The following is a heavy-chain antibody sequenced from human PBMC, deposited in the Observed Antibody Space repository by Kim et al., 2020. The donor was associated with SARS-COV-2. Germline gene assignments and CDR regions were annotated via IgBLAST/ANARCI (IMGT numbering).Heavy chain of an antibody. D-gene: IGHD3-10*01. CDR2: INPNSGGT. V-gene: IGHV1-2*02. J-gene: IGHJ5*02. CDR3: AREGITMVRGVRSWFDP. CDR1: GYTFTGYY. Sequence: ASVKVSCKASGYTFTGYYMHWVRQAPGQGLEWMGWINPNSGGTNYAQKFQGRVTMTRYTSISTAYMELSRLRSDDTAVYYCAREGITMVRGVRSWFDPWGQGILVTVSS.